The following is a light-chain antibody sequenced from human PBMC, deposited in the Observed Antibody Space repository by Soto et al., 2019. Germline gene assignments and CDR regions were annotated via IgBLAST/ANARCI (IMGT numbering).Light chain of an antibody. V-gene: IGKV1-39*01. CDR1: QSISSY. Sequence: DIQMTQSPSSLSASVGDRVTITCRASQSISSYLNWYQQKPEKAPELLIYAASSLQSGVPSRFRSSGSGTDFTLTISRLQPEDFATYYGQQSYSTLRTFGQGTKLEIK. J-gene: IGKJ2*01. CDR2: AAS. CDR3: QQSYSTLRT.